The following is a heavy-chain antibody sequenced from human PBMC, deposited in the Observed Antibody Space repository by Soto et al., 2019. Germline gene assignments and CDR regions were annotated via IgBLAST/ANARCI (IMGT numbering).Heavy chain of an antibody. V-gene: IGHV2-70*17. J-gene: IGHJ4*02. CDR2: IDWDDDK. D-gene: IGHD3-10*02. CDR3: ARSIFGRNVYYFDS. Sequence: SGPTLVNPTQTLTLTCTFSGFSLTTNKMSVSWIRQPPGKALEWLARIDWDDDKFYNTSLKTRLTISKDTSKNQVLLTMTDKEAVDTATYFWARSIFGRNVYYFDSWGRGTLVPVSS. CDR1: GFSLTTNKMS.